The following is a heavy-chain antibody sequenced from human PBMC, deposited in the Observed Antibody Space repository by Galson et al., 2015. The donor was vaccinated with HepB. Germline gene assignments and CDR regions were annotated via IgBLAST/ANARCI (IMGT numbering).Heavy chain of an antibody. D-gene: IGHD3-22*01. CDR1: GFTFSSYA. V-gene: IGHV3-23*01. CDR3: AKSPLPTYYYDSSGYYYFDY. J-gene: IGHJ4*02. CDR2: ISGSGGST. Sequence: SLRLSCAASGFTFSSYAMSWVRQAPGKGLEWVSAISGSGGSTYYADSVKGRFTISRDNSKNTLYLQMNSLRAEDTAVYYCAKSPLPTYYYDSSGYYYFDYWGQGTLVTVSS.